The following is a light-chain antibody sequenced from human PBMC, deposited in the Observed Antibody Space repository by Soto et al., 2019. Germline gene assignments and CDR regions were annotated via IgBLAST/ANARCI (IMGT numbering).Light chain of an antibody. CDR3: AAWDDSPEEYV. V-gene: IGLV1-44*01. CDR2: SSI. CDR1: ASNIGSKS. Sequence: QSLLTQPPSASVTPGQRVTISCSGSASNIGSKSVNWYQQFPGTAPKLLIYSSIYRPSGVPARMSASKSGTSASLAISGLQSEDEADYFCAAWDDSPEEYVFGTGTKVTVL. J-gene: IGLJ1*01.